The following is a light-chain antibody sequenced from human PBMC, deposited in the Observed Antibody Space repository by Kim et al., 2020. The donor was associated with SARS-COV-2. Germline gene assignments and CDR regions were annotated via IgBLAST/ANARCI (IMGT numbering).Light chain of an antibody. CDR3: LQRSDWPIT. J-gene: IGKJ4*01. CDR2: DVS. Sequence: EIVLTQSPATLSLSPGERATLSCRASQSVSSFLAWYQQRPGQAPRLLIYDVSNRATGIPARFSGSGSGTDFTLTISSLEPEDFALYYCLQRSDWPITLGGGSKGEIK. CDR1: QSVSSF. V-gene: IGKV3-11*01.